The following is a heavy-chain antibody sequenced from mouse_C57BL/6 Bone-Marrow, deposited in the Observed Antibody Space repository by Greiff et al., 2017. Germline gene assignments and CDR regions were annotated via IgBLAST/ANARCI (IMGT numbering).Heavy chain of an antibody. CDR1: GYILTEYT. D-gene: IGHD2-2*01. Sequence: VQLQQSGAELVKPGASVKLSCKASGYILTEYTIHWVKQRSGQGIEWIGWFYPGSGSIKYNERFKDKATLTANKSSNRVYMELSRLTSEDSAVYVCARHERCYGYEGYCDYWGQGTTLRVCS. V-gene: IGHV1-62-2*01. J-gene: IGHJ2*01. CDR3: ARHERCYGYEGYCDY. CDR2: FYPGSGSI.